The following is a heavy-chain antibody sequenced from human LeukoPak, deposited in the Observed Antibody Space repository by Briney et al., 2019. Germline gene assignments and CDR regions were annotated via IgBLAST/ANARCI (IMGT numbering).Heavy chain of an antibody. V-gene: IGHV3-21*01. J-gene: IGHJ4*02. CDR3: ARDQFGGSSWYEGY. CDR2: ISSSSSYT. D-gene: IGHD6-13*01. Sequence: KPGGSLRLSCAASGFTFSSYSMNWVRQAPGKGLEWVSSISSSSSYTYYADSVKGRFTISRDNAKNSLYLQMNSLRAEDTAVYYCARDQFGGSSWYEGYWGQGTLVTVSS. CDR1: GFTFSSYS.